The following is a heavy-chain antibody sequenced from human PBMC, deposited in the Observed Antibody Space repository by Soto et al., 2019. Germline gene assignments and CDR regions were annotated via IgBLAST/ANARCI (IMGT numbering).Heavy chain of an antibody. CDR3: ARAYYYDSSALFKFDP. CDR1: GYTFTSYG. D-gene: IGHD3-22*01. V-gene: IGHV1-18*01. CDR2: ISAYNGNT. Sequence: GASVKVSCKASGYTFTSYGISWVRQAPGQGLEWMGWISAYNGNTNYAQKLQGRVTMTTDTSTSTAYMELSSLRSEDTAVYYCARAYYYDSSALFKFDPWGQGTLVTVSS. J-gene: IGHJ5*02.